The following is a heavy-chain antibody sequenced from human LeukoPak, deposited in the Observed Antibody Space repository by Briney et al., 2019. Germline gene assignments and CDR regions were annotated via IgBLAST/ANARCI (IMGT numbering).Heavy chain of an antibody. D-gene: IGHD1-26*01. J-gene: IGHJ3*02. CDR1: GYTFTSYG. CDR2: ISAYNGNT. Sequence: ASVKVSCKASGYTFTSYGISWVRQAPGQGLEWMGWISAYNGNTNYAQKLQGRVTLTTDTSTSTACMELRSLRSDDTAVYYCARDSIVGPTKGAFDIWGQGTMVTVSS. CDR3: ARDSIVGPTKGAFDI. V-gene: IGHV1-18*01.